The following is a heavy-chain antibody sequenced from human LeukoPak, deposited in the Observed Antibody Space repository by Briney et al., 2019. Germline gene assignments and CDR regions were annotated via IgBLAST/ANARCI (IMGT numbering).Heavy chain of an antibody. V-gene: IGHV3-23*01. CDR3: AKDSGFAYSSSWYRVDAFDI. J-gene: IGHJ3*02. Sequence: GGSLRLSCAASGFTFSSYGMSWVRQAPGKELEWVSAISGSGGSTYYADSVKGRFTISRDNSKNTLYLQMNSLRAEDTAVYYCAKDSGFAYSSSWYRVDAFDIWGQGAMVTVSS. CDR2: ISGSGGST. D-gene: IGHD6-13*01. CDR1: GFTFSSYG.